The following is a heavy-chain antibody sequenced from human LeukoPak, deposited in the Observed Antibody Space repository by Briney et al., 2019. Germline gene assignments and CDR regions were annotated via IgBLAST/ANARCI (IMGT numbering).Heavy chain of an antibody. Sequence: ASVKVSCKASGYTFTGYYMHWVRQAPGQGLEWMGWINPNSGGTNYAQKFQGRATMTRDTSISTAYMELSRLRSDDTAVYYCARGGHRYYGSGILQDYNWFDPWGQGTLVTVSS. CDR2: INPNSGGT. V-gene: IGHV1-2*02. CDR3: ARGGHRYYGSGILQDYNWFDP. J-gene: IGHJ5*02. D-gene: IGHD3-10*01. CDR1: GYTFTGYY.